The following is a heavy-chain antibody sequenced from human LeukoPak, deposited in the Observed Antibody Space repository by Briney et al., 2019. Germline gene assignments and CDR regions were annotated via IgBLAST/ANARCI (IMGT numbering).Heavy chain of an antibody. CDR3: AKTTTGYSSGRYPAWPIDY. Sequence: GRSLRLSCAASGFTFSSYAMHWVRQAPGKGLEWVSGIFGSGGSAHYADSVKGRFTISRDNSKNTVYLQMDSLRVEDTAIYYCAKTTTGYSSGRYPAWPIDYWGQGTLVTVSS. D-gene: IGHD2-15*01. J-gene: IGHJ4*02. CDR1: GFTFSSYA. CDR2: IFGSGGSA. V-gene: IGHV3-23*01.